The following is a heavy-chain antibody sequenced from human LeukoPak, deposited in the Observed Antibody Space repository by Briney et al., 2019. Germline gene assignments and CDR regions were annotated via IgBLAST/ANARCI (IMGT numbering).Heavy chain of an antibody. CDR1: GFTVSSNY. D-gene: IGHD6-19*01. V-gene: IGHV3-53*01. J-gene: IGHJ4*02. Sequence: GGSLRLSCAASGFTVSSNYMSWVRQAPGKGLEWVSVIYSGGSTYYADSVKGRFTISRDNSKNTLYLQMNSLRAEDTAVYYCARGYPGTAVAGLGLDYWGQGTLVTVSS. CDR2: IYSGGST. CDR3: ARGYPGTAVAGLGLDY.